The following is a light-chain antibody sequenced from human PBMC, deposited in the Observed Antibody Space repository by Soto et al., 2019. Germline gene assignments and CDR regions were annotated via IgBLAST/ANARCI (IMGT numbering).Light chain of an antibody. CDR3: QQSNSYPLT. J-gene: IGKJ4*01. CDR2: GAS. CDR1: QGIGSN. Sequence: IQLTQSRSSLSASGGDRVTITCRASQGIGSNLAWYLQKPGEAPKLLVYGASTLQGGVPSRFSGSGSGTLFTLTITSLQPEDFATYFCQQSNSYPLTFGGGTKV. V-gene: IGKV1-9*01.